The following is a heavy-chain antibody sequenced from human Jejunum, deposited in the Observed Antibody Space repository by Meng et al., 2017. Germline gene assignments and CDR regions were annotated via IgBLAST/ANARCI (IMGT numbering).Heavy chain of an antibody. CDR2: VSAGGYTT. Sequence: GESLKISCAASGFTFSNNVMSWVRQAPGKGLEWVAAVSAGGYTTYYGDSVKGRLTISRDNSQNTVYLQMNSLRAEDTAVYYCAKDAISYNAYYFDSWGQGTLVTVSS. V-gene: IGHV3-23*01. CDR1: GFTFSNNV. CDR3: AKDAISYNAYYFDS. J-gene: IGHJ4*02. D-gene: IGHD3-10*01.